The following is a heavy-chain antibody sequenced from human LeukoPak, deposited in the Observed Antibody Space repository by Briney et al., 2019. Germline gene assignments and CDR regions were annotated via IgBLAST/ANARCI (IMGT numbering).Heavy chain of an antibody. CDR2: IYYSGST. CDR3: ARDLRDIVVVVAATWFDP. J-gene: IGHJ5*02. CDR1: GGSISSSSYY. V-gene: IGHV4-39*07. D-gene: IGHD2-15*01. Sequence: PSETLSLTCTVSGGSISSSSYYWGWIRQPPGKGLEWIGSIYYSGSTYYNPSLKSRVTISVDTSKNQFSLKLSSVTAADTAVYYCARDLRDIVVVVAATWFDPWGQGTLVTVSS.